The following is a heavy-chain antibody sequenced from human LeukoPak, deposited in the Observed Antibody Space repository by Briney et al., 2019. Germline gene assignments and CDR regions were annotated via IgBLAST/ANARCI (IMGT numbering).Heavy chain of an antibody. CDR3: ARVGGGMATITRGYFDL. Sequence: GGSLRLSCAASGFTFSDYYMSWIRQAPGKGLEWVSYISSSSYTNYADSVKGRFTISRDNAKNSLYLQMNSLRAEDTAVYYCARVGGGMATITRGYFDLWGRGTLVTVSS. CDR1: GFTFSDYY. CDR2: ISSSSYT. D-gene: IGHD5-24*01. V-gene: IGHV3-11*05. J-gene: IGHJ2*01.